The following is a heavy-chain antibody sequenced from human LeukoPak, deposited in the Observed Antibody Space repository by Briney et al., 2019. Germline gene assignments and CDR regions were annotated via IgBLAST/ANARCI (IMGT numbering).Heavy chain of an antibody. V-gene: IGHV3-21*01. CDR2: ISRSSAYI. CDR3: ATSSIALAGTVDY. CDR1: GFTFSSYI. D-gene: IGHD6-19*01. J-gene: IGHJ4*02. Sequence: GGSLRLSCAASGFTFSSYIMNWVRQAPGKGPEWVSSISRSSAYIYYADSVKGRFTISRDNAKSSLFLQMNSLRDEDTAVYYCATSSIALAGTVDYWGQGTLVTVSS.